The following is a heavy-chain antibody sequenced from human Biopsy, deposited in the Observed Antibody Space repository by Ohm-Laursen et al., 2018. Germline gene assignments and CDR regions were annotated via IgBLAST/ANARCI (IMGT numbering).Heavy chain of an antibody. CDR1: GGTFSNYG. V-gene: IGHV1-2*02. D-gene: IGHD2-15*01. CDR2: IDPDSGRT. CDR3: ARDPYCSGGSCYSPLDH. Sequence: ASVKVSCKAPGGTFSNYGVNWVRQAPGQGLEWMGWIDPDSGRTSFGQNFQGRVTMTSDTSTGTAYLELTRLRSDDTAVYYCARDPYCSGGSCYSPLDHWGQGTLVTVSA. J-gene: IGHJ4*02.